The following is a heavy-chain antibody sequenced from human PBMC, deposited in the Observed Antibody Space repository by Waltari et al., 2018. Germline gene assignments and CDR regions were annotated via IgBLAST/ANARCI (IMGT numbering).Heavy chain of an antibody. CDR3: ARLTTVDV. D-gene: IGHD4-17*01. CDR1: GFSFSRYW. V-gene: IGHV3-74*01. J-gene: IGHJ6*02. CDR2: ISFDGNSI. Sequence: EVQLVESGGGLVQPGGSLRFTCAASGFSFSRYWMHWVRQAPGKGLVWVSRISFDGNSISYADSVKGRFTISRDNANNTLYLEMNSLRAEDTGVYYCARLTTVDVWGQGTTVIVSS.